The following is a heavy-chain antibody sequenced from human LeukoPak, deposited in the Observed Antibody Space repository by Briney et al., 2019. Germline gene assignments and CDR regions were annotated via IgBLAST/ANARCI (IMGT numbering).Heavy chain of an antibody. V-gene: IGHV1-69*04. CDR2: IIPILGIA. CDR3: AREVKRGSSYGYPLLGY. J-gene: IGHJ4*02. Sequence: ASVKVSCKASGGTFSSYTTSWVRQAPGQGLEWMGRIIPILGIANYAQKFQGRVTITADKSTSTAYMELSSLRSEDTAVYYCAREVKRGSSYGYPLLGYWGQGTLVTVSS. D-gene: IGHD5-18*01. CDR1: GGTFSSYT.